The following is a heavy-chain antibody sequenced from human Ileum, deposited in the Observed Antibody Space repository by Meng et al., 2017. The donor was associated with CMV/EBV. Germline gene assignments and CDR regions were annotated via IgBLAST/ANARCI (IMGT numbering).Heavy chain of an antibody. Sequence: SETLSLTCTVSGASVRSGVNSARYYWTWIRQPPGKGLEWIGYVNYVGRTNYIPSLKSRATISVDTSKNQFSLKLTSVTAADTAIYYCARGGSSITWSYFDTWGQGTLVTVSS. D-gene: IGHD3-16*01. V-gene: IGHV4-61*01. J-gene: IGHJ4*02. CDR2: VNYVGRT. CDR1: GASVRSGVNSARYY. CDR3: ARGGSSITWSYFDT.